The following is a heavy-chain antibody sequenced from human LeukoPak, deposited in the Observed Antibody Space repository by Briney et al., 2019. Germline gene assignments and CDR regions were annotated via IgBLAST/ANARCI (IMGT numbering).Heavy chain of an antibody. V-gene: IGHV4-39*01. CDR2: IYYSGST. Sequence: SETLSLTCTVSGGSISSSSYYWGWIRQPPGKGLEWIGSIYYSGSTYYNPSLKSRVTISVDTSKNQFSLKLSSVTAADTAVYYCARLAARPTGAFGIWGQGTMVTVSS. D-gene: IGHD6-6*01. CDR1: GGSISSSSYY. CDR3: ARLAARPTGAFGI. J-gene: IGHJ3*02.